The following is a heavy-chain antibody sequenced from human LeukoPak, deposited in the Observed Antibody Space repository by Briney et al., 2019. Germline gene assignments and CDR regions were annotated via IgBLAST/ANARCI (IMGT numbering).Heavy chain of an antibody. CDR2: IYRSGST. V-gene: IGHV4-38-2*02. Sequence: PSETLSLTCTVSSYSINSGYYWGWIRQPPGKGLEWIGNIYRSGSTYYNPSLKSRVTISVDTSKNQFSLKVTSVTAADTAVYYCARQNGVGLFTLPGGQGTLVTVSS. CDR3: ARQNGVGLFTLP. D-gene: IGHD2-8*01. CDR1: SYSINSGYY. J-gene: IGHJ4*02.